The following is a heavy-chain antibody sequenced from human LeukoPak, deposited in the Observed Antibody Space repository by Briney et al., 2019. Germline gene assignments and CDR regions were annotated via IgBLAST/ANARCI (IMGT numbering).Heavy chain of an antibody. CDR2: IYYTGST. Sequence: SETLSLTCTVSGGSISGYSWNWIRQPPGKGLEWVGYIYYTGSTNYNPSLDSRVTISLDTSKNQFSLKLSSVTAADTAVYYCAREGRDGDYDYWGQGTLVTVSS. V-gene: IGHV4-59*01. D-gene: IGHD4-17*01. J-gene: IGHJ4*02. CDR1: GGSISGYS. CDR3: AREGRDGDYDY.